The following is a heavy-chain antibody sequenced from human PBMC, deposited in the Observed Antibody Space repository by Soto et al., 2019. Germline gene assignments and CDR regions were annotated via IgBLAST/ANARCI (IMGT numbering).Heavy chain of an antibody. CDR3: AKDHWAAYSGYAIRNDLDV. J-gene: IGHJ6*02. CDR1: GFTFSDYG. D-gene: IGHD5-12*01. Sequence: QVQLVESGGGVVQPGRSLRLSCAASGFTFSDYGIHWVRQAPGKGLEWVAVISYEGSKTYYADSVKGRFTIYRDNSKNTLYLQMASLRPEDTAVYYCAKDHWAAYSGYAIRNDLDVWGQGTTVTVSS. V-gene: IGHV3-30*18. CDR2: ISYEGSKT.